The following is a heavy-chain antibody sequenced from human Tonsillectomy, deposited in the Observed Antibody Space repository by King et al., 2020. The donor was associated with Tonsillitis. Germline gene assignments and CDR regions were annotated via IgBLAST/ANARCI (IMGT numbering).Heavy chain of an antibody. CDR2: IYPRDSQT. Sequence: VQLVESGAEVKKPGESLKISCKGSGYSFSTNWIGWVRQMPGKGLEWMGIIYPRDSQTRYSPSFQGRGTISADNSINTAYLQWSSLQASDTGMYYCARQVVSNFYYYYFMDVWGKGTTVTVSS. CDR3: ARQVVSNFYYYYFMDV. CDR1: GYSFSTNW. D-gene: IGHD5/OR15-5a*01. J-gene: IGHJ6*03. V-gene: IGHV5-51*01.